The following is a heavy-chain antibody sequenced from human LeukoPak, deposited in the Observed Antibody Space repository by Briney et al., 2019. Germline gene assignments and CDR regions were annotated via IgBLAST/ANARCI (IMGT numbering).Heavy chain of an antibody. CDR1: GFTFSSYS. D-gene: IGHD3-9*01. V-gene: IGHV3-21*01. CDR3: ARPRYFDWLGGPEGFQH. Sequence: PGGSLRLSCAASGFTFSSYSMNWVRQAPGKGLEWVSSISSSSSYIYYADSVKGRFTISRDNAKNSLYLQMNSLRAEDTAVYYCARPRYFDWLGGPEGFQHWGQGTLVTVSS. CDR2: ISSSSSYI. J-gene: IGHJ1*01.